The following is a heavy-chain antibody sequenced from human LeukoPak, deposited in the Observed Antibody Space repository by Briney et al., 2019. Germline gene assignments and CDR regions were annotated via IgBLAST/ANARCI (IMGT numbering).Heavy chain of an antibody. D-gene: IGHD6-13*01. Sequence: GASVTVSCKASGYTFTGYYMHWVRQAPGQGLEWMGWINPNSGGTNYAQKFQGRVTMTRDTSISTAYMELSRLRSDDTAVYYCARVVIAAAGTVSWFDPWGQGTLVTVSS. CDR1: GYTFTGYY. J-gene: IGHJ5*02. V-gene: IGHV1-2*02. CDR2: INPNSGGT. CDR3: ARVVIAAAGTVSWFDP.